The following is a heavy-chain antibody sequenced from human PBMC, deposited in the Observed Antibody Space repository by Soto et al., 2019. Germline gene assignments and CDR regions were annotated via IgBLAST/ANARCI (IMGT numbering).Heavy chain of an antibody. D-gene: IGHD6-13*01. Sequence: GDSVKVACKASGYTFTGYDINWVRQATGQGLEWMGWMNPNSGNTGYAQKFQGRVNMTRNTSISTAYMELSSLRSEETAVYYCARGWGIAAPLGMDVWGQGTTVTVSS. CDR3: ARGWGIAAPLGMDV. CDR2: MNPNSGNT. CDR1: GYTFTGYD. J-gene: IGHJ6*02. V-gene: IGHV1-8*01.